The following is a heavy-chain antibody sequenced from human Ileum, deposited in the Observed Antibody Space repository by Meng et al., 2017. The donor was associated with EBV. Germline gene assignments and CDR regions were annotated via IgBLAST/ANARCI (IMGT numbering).Heavy chain of an antibody. Sequence: QVALQQWGAGLLKPSETLSLTCAVYGGSFSGYYWSWIRQPPGKGLEWIGEINHSGSTNYNPSLKSRVTISVDTSKNQFSLKLSSVTAADTAVYYCARGNKVSDRGFDYWGQGTLVTVSS. CDR3: ARGNKVSDRGFDY. J-gene: IGHJ4*02. CDR2: INHSGST. CDR1: GGSFSGYY. D-gene: IGHD3-10*01. V-gene: IGHV4-34*01.